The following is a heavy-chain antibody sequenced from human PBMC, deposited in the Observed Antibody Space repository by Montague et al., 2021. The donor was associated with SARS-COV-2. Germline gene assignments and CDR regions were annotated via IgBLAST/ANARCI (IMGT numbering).Heavy chain of an antibody. CDR1: GGSISSSCYY. J-gene: IGHJ2*01. CDR2: IYYSGTT. CDR3: AREVAGDWYFDL. D-gene: IGHD2-21*01. V-gene: IGHV4-39*02. Sequence: SETLSLTCTVSGGSISSSCYYWGWIRQPPGKGPVWLGCIYYSGTTFYNPSRRIRVTMSVDTSKNQFSLRLSSVTAADTAEFYCAREVAGDWYFDLWGRGTLVTVSS.